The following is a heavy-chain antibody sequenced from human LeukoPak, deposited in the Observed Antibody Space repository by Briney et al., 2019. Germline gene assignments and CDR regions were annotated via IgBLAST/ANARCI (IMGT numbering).Heavy chain of an antibody. D-gene: IGHD4/OR15-4a*01. V-gene: IGHV1-2*02. J-gene: IGHJ5*02. CDR2: INPNSGGT. CDR3: ARERRLTLNWFDP. CDR1: GYTFTGYY. Sequence: ASVKVSCKASGYTFTGYYMHWVRQAPGQGLEWMGWINPNSGGTNYGQKFQDRVTMTRDTSISTAYMELSRLRSDDTAVYYCARERRLTLNWFDPWGQGNLVTVSS.